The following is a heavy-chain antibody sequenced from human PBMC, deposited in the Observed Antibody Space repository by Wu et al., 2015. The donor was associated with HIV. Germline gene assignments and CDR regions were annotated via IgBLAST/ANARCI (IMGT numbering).Heavy chain of an antibody. V-gene: IGHV1-2*02. CDR2: INPNSGGT. CDR1: GYTFTGYY. Sequence: QVQLVQSGAVVKKPGASVKVSCKASGYTFTGYYIHWVRQAPGQGLEWMGWINPNSGGTNYAQSFQGRVTMTRDTSISTAYMELTRLRSDDTAVYYCARSAYDFWSGKNDLDRWFDPGARGPW. D-gene: IGHD3-3*01. CDR3: ARSAYDFWSGKNDLDRWFDP. J-gene: IGHJ5*02.